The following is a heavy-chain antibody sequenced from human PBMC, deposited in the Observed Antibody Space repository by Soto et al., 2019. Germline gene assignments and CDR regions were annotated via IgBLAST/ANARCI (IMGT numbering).Heavy chain of an antibody. Sequence: GGSLRLSCAASGFTFSNAWMNWVRQAPGKGLEWVGRIKSKTDGGTTDYAAPVKGRFTISRDDSKNTLYLQMNSLKTEDTAVYYCTTDRGWYYSSGSYHYFDYWGQGTQVTVS. V-gene: IGHV3-15*07. J-gene: IGHJ4*02. D-gene: IGHD3-10*01. CDR1: GFTFSNAW. CDR3: TTDRGWYYSSGSYHYFDY. CDR2: IKSKTDGGTT.